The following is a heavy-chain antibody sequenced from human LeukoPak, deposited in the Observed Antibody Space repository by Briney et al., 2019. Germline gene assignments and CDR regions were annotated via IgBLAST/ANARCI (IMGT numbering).Heavy chain of an antibody. CDR3: ARVVGYYDSSGPYPRPFDY. V-gene: IGHV3-74*01. D-gene: IGHD3-22*01. Sequence: GGSLRLSCAASGFTFSSYWMHWVRQAPGKGLVWVSRINSDGSSTSYADSVKGRFTISRDNAKNTLYLQMNSLRAEDTAVYYCARVVGYYDSSGPYPRPFDYWGQGTLVTVSS. CDR1: GFTFSSYW. CDR2: INSDGSST. J-gene: IGHJ4*02.